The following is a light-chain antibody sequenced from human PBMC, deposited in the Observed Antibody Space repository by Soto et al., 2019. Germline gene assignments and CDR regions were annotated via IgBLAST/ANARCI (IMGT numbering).Light chain of an antibody. Sequence: EIVLKQSPGTLSLSPGERVTLSCRASQSVSRSYLAWYQQNPGQAPRLLIYGASSRATGIPDRFSGSGSGTDFTLTISRLEPEDFAVYFCQQHSSSPRTFGQGTKVEIK. J-gene: IGKJ1*01. CDR2: GAS. CDR3: QQHSSSPRT. V-gene: IGKV3-20*01. CDR1: QSVSRSY.